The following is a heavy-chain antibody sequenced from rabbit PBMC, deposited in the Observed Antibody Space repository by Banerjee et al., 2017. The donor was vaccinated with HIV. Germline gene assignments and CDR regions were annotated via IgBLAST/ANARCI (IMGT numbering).Heavy chain of an antibody. V-gene: IGHV1S45*01. Sequence: QEQLEESGGDLVRPGASLTLTCTASGFSFSSSYYMCWVRQAPGKGLEWIGCIYTGSSGTTYYASWAKGRFTISKTSSTTVTLQMTSLTAADTATYFCARARGGSSSYYIYNLWGQGTLVTVS. CDR3: ARARGGSSSYYIYNL. J-gene: IGHJ4*01. CDR2: IYTGSSGTT. D-gene: IGHD1-1*01. CDR1: GFSFSSSYY.